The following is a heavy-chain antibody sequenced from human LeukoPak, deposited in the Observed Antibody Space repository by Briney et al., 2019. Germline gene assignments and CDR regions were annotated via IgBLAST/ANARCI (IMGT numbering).Heavy chain of an antibody. D-gene: IGHD2-15*01. CDR3: ARWVGYSNWFDP. CDR1: GYTFIGYY. J-gene: IGHJ5*02. V-gene: IGHV1-2*02. CDR2: INPNGGGT. Sequence: ASEKVSCKASGYTFIGYYMFWVRQAPGQGLEWMGWINPNGGGTNYAQKFQGRVTMTRDTSINTAYMEMSGLTSDDTAVYYCARWVGYSNWFDPWGQGTLVTVSS.